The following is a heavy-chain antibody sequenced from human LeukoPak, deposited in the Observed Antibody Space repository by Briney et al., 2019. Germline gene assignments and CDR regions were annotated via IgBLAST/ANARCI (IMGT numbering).Heavy chain of an antibody. V-gene: IGHV3-64*01. Sequence: GGSLRLSCAASGFTFSSYAMHWVRQAPGKGLEYVSAISSNGGRTYYANSVKGRFTISRDNSKNTLYLLMGSLRAEDMAVYYCAKEGARVVGAPGEFDPWGQGTLVTVSS. CDR2: ISSNGGRT. D-gene: IGHD1-26*01. CDR1: GFTFSSYA. J-gene: IGHJ5*02. CDR3: AKEGARVVGAPGEFDP.